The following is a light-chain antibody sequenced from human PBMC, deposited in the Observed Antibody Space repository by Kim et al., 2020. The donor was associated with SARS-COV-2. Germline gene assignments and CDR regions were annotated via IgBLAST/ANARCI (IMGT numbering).Light chain of an antibody. CDR3: QKYNNAPRT. J-gene: IGKJ1*01. CDR1: QGISEY. Sequence: DIQMTQSPSSLSASVGDRITITCRASQGISEYLAWYQQRPGKVPKLLIYGASVLQSGAPSRFSGSGSGRVFTLTISRLQPEDVGTYYCQKYNNAPRTFGKGTKVDIK. CDR2: GAS. V-gene: IGKV1-27*01.